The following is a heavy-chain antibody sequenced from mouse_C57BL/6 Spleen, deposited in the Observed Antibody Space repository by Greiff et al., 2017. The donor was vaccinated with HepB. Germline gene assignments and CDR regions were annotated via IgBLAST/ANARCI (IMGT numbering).Heavy chain of an antibody. CDR2: ISYDGSN. Sequence: EVKLMESGPGLVKPSQSLSLSCSVTGYSITSGYYWNWIRQFPGNKLEWMGYISYDGSNNYNPSLKNRISITRDTSKNQFFLKLNSVTTEDTATYYCARKEVYYGSSLAWFAYWGQGTLVTVSA. D-gene: IGHD1-1*01. V-gene: IGHV3-6*01. CDR3: ARKEVYYGSSLAWFAY. J-gene: IGHJ3*01. CDR1: GYSITSGYY.